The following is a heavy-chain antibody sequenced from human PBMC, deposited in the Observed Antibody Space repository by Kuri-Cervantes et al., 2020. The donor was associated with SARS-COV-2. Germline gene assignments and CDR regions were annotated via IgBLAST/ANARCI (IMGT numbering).Heavy chain of an antibody. CDR2: IYPGDSDT. CDR3: ARLSGVVVVPAAIRPSPIDAFDI. D-gene: IGHD2-2*02. Sequence: GGSLRLSCEGSGYSFTWIGWVRQMPGKGLEWMGIIYPGDSDTRYSPSFQGQVTISADKSISTAYLQWSSLKASDTAMYYCARLSGVVVVPAAIRPSPIDAFDIWGQGTMVTGSS. V-gene: IGHV5-51*01. CDR1: GYSFTW. J-gene: IGHJ3*02.